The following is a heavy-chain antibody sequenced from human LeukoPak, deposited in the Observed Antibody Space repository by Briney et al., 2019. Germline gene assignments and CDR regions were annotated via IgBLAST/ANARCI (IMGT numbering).Heavy chain of an antibody. D-gene: IGHD1-26*01. J-gene: IGHJ4*02. CDR1: GSTSSRNF. V-gene: IGHV3-7*01. CDR2: INQDGSEK. Sequence: GGSLRLSCAVSGSTSSRNFMSWVRQTPEKGLEWVANINQDGSEKNYVDSVKGRFTISRDNAENSLFLQMNSLRAEDTAIYYCASGAGWESGYWGQGTLVTVSS. CDR3: ASGAGWESGY.